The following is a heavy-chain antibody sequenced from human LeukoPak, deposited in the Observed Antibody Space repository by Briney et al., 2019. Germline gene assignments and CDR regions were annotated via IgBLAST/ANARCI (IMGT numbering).Heavy chain of an antibody. V-gene: IGHV4-4*07. D-gene: IGHD6-13*01. CDR2: IYTSGST. Sequence: SETLSLTCTVSGVSISSYYWSWIRQPAGEGLEWIGRIYTSGSTNYNPSLKSRVTMSVDTSKNQFSLKLSSVTAADTAVYYCARDEPLIAAAGTGFDPWGQGTLVTVSS. J-gene: IGHJ5*02. CDR3: ARDEPLIAAAGTGFDP. CDR1: GVSISSYY.